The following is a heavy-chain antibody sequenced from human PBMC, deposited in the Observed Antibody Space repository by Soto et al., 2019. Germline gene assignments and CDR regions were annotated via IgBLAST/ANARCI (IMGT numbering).Heavy chain of an antibody. Sequence: SETLSLTCTVSGGSISSGGYYWSWIRQHPGKGLEWIGYIYYSGSTYYNPSLKSRVTISVDTSKNQFSLKLSSVTAADTAVYYCARTDYGDYGYYYYYMDVWGKGTTVTVSS. D-gene: IGHD4-17*01. CDR1: GGSISSGGYY. J-gene: IGHJ6*03. CDR2: IYYSGST. CDR3: ARTDYGDYGYYYYYMDV. V-gene: IGHV4-31*03.